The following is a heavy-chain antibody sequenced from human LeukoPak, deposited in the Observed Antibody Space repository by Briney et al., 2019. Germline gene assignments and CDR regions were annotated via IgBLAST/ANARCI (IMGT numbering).Heavy chain of an antibody. CDR3: AREGYTGFGSDAFDI. J-gene: IGHJ3*02. D-gene: IGHD5-18*01. V-gene: IGHV1-18*01. CDR1: GYTFTSYG. CDR2: ISAYNGNT. Sequence: ASVKVSCKASGYTFTSYGISWVRQAPGQGLEWMGWISAYNGNTNYAQKLQGGVTMTTDTSTSTAYMELRSLRSDDTAVYYCAREGYTGFGSDAFDIWGQGTMVTVSS.